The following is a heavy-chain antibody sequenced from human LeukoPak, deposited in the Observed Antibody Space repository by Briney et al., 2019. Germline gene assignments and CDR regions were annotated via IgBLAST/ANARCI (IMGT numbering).Heavy chain of an antibody. CDR3: ARHTGTYFDY. CDR2: LYYSAST. J-gene: IGHJ4*02. CDR1: GGSISSSSYY. D-gene: IGHD3-10*01. Sequence: PSETLSLTCTVSGGSISSSSYYWGWIRQPPGKGLEWVASLYYSASTYYNPSLKSRVTMSVDTSKNQFSLKLSSLTAADTAVHYCARHTGTYFDYWGQGTLVTVS. V-gene: IGHV4-39*01.